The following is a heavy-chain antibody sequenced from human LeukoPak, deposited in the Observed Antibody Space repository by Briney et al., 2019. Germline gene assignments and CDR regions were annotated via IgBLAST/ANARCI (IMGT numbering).Heavy chain of an antibody. CDR1: GGSISSGGYY. Sequence: SQTLSLTCTVSGGSISSGGYYWSWIRQNPGKGLEWIGYIYYSGNTYYNPSLKSRVTISVDTSKNQFSLKLSSVTAADTAVYYCARVSSSAAGDYWGQGTLVTVSS. V-gene: IGHV4-31*03. D-gene: IGHD6-6*01. J-gene: IGHJ4*02. CDR3: ARVSSSAAGDY. CDR2: IYYSGNT.